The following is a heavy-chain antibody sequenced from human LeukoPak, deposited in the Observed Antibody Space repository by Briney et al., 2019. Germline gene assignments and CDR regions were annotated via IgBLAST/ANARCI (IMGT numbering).Heavy chain of an antibody. CDR2: VYYSGST. J-gene: IGHJ3*01. CDR1: GGSVSSGSYY. D-gene: IGHD3-22*01. V-gene: IGHV4-61*01. CDR3: ARDNYYEGAFDV. Sequence: SETLSLTCTVSGGSVSSGSYYWSWIRQPPGKGLEWIGYVYYSGSTNYNPSLRSRVTISLDASKNQFSLKLSSVTAADTAVYYCARDNYYEGAFDVWGQGTMVTVSS.